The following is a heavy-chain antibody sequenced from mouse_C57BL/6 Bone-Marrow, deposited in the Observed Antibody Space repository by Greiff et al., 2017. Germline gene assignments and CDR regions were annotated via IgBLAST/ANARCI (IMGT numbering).Heavy chain of an antibody. CDR3: TPTVVAKGGY. CDR2: IDPENGDT. J-gene: IGHJ2*01. D-gene: IGHD1-1*01. V-gene: IGHV14-4*01. CDR1: GFNIKDDY. Sequence: EVKLQESGAELVRPGASVKLSCTASGFNIKDDYMHWVKQRPEQGLEWIGWIDPENGDTEYASKFQGKATITADTSSNTAYLQLSSLTSEDTAVYYCTPTVVAKGGYWGQGTTLTVSS.